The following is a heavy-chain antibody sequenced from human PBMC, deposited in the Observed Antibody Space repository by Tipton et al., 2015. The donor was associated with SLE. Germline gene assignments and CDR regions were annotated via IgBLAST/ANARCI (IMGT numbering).Heavy chain of an antibody. CDR3: AGTARWLQF. CDR2: INHSGSI. CDR1: GGSFSGYY. J-gene: IGHJ4*02. Sequence: TLSLTCAVYGGSFSGYYWSWIRQPPGKGPEWIGEINHSGSINYNPSLKSRVTISVDTSKNQFSLKLSSVTAADTAVYYCAGTARWLQFWGQGTLVTVSS. V-gene: IGHV4-34*01. D-gene: IGHD5-24*01.